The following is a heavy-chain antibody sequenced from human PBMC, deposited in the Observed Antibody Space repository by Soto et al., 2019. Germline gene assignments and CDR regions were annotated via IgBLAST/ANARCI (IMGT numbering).Heavy chain of an antibody. D-gene: IGHD2-21*01. CDR3: AASCVGCGGFNYYGMDV. Sequence: SETLSLTCTVSGGSISSGGYYWSWIRQHPGKGLEWIGYIYYSGSTYCNPSLKSRVTISVDTSKNQFSLKLSSVTAADTAVYYCAASCVGCGGFNYYGMDVWGQGTTVTVSS. CDR2: IYYSGST. V-gene: IGHV4-31*03. J-gene: IGHJ6*02. CDR1: GGSISSGGYY.